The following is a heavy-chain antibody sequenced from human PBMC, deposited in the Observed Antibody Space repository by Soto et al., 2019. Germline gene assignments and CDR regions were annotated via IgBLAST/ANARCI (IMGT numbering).Heavy chain of an antibody. J-gene: IGHJ4*02. CDR2: ISGSGGST. CDR1: GFTFSSYA. V-gene: IGHV3-23*01. Sequence: GGSLGVSCAASGFTFSSYAMSWVRQAPGKGLEWVSAISGSGGSTYYADSVKGRFTISRDNSKNTLYLQMNSLRAEDTAVYYCAKVASGYGSGPHFDYWGQGTLVTVSS. D-gene: IGHD2-15*01. CDR3: AKVASGYGSGPHFDY.